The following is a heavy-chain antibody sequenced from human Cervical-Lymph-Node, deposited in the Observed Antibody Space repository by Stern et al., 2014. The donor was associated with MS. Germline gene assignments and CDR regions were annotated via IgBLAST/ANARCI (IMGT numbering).Heavy chain of an antibody. Sequence: VQLVQSGAEVKKPGESLKISCKGSGYSFTSYWIGWVRQMPGKGLEWMGISLPGDSDTRYSPSFQGRVTTAAGKSISTAFLQWSSLKASDTAMYYCARRDCSGGSCLDDYWGQGTLVTVSS. D-gene: IGHD2-15*01. CDR1: GYSFTSYW. J-gene: IGHJ4*02. CDR2: SLPGDSDT. V-gene: IGHV5-51*01. CDR3: ARRDCSGGSCLDDY.